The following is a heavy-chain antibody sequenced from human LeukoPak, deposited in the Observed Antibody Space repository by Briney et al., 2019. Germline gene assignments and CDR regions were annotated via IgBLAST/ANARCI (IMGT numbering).Heavy chain of an antibody. J-gene: IGHJ5*02. CDR3: ARVHPLLGLGNLSPWSDP. CDR2: IYYSGST. Sequence: SETLSLTCTVSGGSISSSSYYWGWIRQPPGKGLEWIGSIYYSGSTYYNPSLKSRVTISVDTSKNQFSLKLSSVTAADTAVYYCARVHPLLGLGNLSPWSDPGGRETGVPV. D-gene: IGHD3-16*02. CDR1: GGSISSSSYY. V-gene: IGHV4-39*01.